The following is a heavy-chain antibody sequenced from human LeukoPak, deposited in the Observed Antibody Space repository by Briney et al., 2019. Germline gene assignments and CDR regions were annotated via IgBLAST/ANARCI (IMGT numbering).Heavy chain of an antibody. Sequence: GGSLRLSCAASGFTFSSYAMSWVRQAPGKGLEWVSAISGSGGSTYYADSVKGRFNISRDNSKNTMYLQMNRLRSEDTAVYYCAKERADRSATFDYWGQGTLVTVSS. D-gene: IGHD2-15*01. CDR1: GFTFSSYA. J-gene: IGHJ4*02. V-gene: IGHV3-23*01. CDR3: AKERADRSATFDY. CDR2: ISGSGGST.